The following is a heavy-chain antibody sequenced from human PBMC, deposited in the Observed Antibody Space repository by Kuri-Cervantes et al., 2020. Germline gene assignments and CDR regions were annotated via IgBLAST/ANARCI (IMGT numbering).Heavy chain of an antibody. CDR3: TLPFYDFWSGYRDWWFDP. D-gene: IGHD3-3*01. CDR1: GFTFSSYW. Sequence: GGSLRLSCAASGFTFSSYWMSWVRQAPGKGLEWVANIKQDGSEKYYVDSVKGRFTISRDNAKNSLYLQMNSLRAEDTAVYYCTLPFYDFWSGYRDWWFDPWGQGTLVTVSS. V-gene: IGHV3-7*01. CDR2: IKQDGSEK. J-gene: IGHJ5*02.